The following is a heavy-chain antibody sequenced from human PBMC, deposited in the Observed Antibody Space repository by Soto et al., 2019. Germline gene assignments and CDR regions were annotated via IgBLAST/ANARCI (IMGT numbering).Heavy chain of an antibody. CDR1: GFTFSSYG. CDR2: ISYDGTEE. V-gene: IGHV3-30*18. D-gene: IGHD3-3*02. J-gene: IGHJ4*01. CDR3: AKGRFDVVTISPFDH. Sequence: GGSLRLSCAASGFTFSSYGMHWVRQAPGKGLEWVAVISYDGTEEKYADSVKGRATVSRDNSKNTVYLQMNRLRGDDSAIYYCAKGRFDVVTISPFDHWGQGTLVTVSS.